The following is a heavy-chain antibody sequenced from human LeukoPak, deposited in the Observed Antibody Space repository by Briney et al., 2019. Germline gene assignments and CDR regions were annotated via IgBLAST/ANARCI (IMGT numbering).Heavy chain of an antibody. J-gene: IGHJ6*03. CDR3: AKNIRTEGNYYYYMDV. V-gene: IGHV3-23*01. D-gene: IGHD2/OR15-2a*01. CDR2: ISGSAFTT. CDR1: GFTFDNYA. Sequence: GGSLRLSCAVSGFTFDNYAMSWVRHAPGKGLEWVSAISGSAFTTFYADSVKGRFTISRDNSKNTLYLQMSSLRAEDTAVYYCAKNIRTEGNYYYYMDVWGTGTTVTVSS.